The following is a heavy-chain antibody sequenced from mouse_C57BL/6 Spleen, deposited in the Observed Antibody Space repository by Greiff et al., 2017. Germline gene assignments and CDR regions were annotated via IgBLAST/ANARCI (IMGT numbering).Heavy chain of an antibody. CDR2: IDPSDGNT. Sequence: QVQLQQPGAELVRPGSSVKLSCKASGYTFTSYWMRWVKQRTIQGLEWIGNIDPSDGNTHYNEKFKDKATLTADKSSITAYMLLSSLTSEDSAVYYGANDRLYPCYALDYWGQGTTVTVAS. V-gene: IGHV1-52*01. CDR3: ANDRLYPCYALDY. CDR1: GYTFTSYW. D-gene: IGHD6-5*01. J-gene: IGHJ4*01.